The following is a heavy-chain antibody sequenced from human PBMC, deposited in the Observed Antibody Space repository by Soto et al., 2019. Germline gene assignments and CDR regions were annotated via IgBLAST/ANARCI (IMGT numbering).Heavy chain of an antibody. CDR2: INGGGTST. Sequence: GGSLRLSCAASGFTLSSYPMSWVRQSPGKALEWVATINGGGTSTYYAASVQGRFTISRDNSKNTLYLQMNSLRAGDTALYYCAKDILTGYYSAFDYWGQGTLVTVSS. D-gene: IGHD3-9*01. CDR1: GFTLSSYP. CDR3: AKDILTGYYSAFDY. V-gene: IGHV3-23*01. J-gene: IGHJ4*02.